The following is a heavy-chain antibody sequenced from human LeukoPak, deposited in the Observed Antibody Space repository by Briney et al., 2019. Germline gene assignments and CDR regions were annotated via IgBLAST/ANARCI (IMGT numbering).Heavy chain of an antibody. Sequence: ASVKVSCKASGYTFTSYGISWVRQAPGQGLEWMGRINPNSGGTNYAQKFQGRVTMTRDTSISTAYMELSRLRSDDTAVYYCARDLDSSSWYSRPRSTPQGYWGQGTLVTVSS. CDR3: ARDLDSSSWYSRPRSTPQGY. CDR1: GYTFTSYG. J-gene: IGHJ4*02. V-gene: IGHV1-2*06. CDR2: INPNSGGT. D-gene: IGHD6-13*01.